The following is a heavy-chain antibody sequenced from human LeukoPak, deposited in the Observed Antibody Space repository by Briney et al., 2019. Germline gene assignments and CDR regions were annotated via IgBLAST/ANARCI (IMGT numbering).Heavy chain of an antibody. CDR1: GFTFSSYG. CDR3: AKDGGVVPAAKASNFDY. V-gene: IGHV3-30*02. Sequence: PGGSLRLSCAASGFTFSSYGMHWVRQAPGKGLEWEAFIRYDGSNKYYADSVKGRFTISRDNSKNTLYLQMNSLRAEDTAVYYCAKDGGVVPAAKASNFDYWGQGTLVTVSS. D-gene: IGHD2-2*01. J-gene: IGHJ4*02. CDR2: IRYDGSNK.